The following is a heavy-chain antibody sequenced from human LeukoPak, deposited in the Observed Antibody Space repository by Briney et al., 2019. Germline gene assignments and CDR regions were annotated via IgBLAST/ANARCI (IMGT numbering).Heavy chain of an antibody. CDR2: INHSGGT. V-gene: IGHV4-34*01. D-gene: IGHD1-1*01. Sequence: SETLSLTCAVYGGSFSGYYWSWIRQPPGKGLEWIGEINHSGGTNSNPSLKSRVTISVDTSKNQFSLKLSSVTAADTAVYYCARLAGTGWFDPWGQGTLVTVSS. CDR3: ARLAGTGWFDP. J-gene: IGHJ5*02. CDR1: GGSFSGYY.